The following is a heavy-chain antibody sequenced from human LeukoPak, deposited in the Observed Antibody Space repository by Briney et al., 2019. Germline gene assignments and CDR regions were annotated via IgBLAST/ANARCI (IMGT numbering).Heavy chain of an antibody. D-gene: IGHD6-13*01. CDR2: ISSSGSTI. Sequence: GSLRLSCAASGFTFSDYYMSWIRQAPGKGLEWVSYISSSGSTIYYADSVKGRFTISRDNAKNSLYPQMNSLRAEDTAVYYCARGGYSSSWYDAGAFDVWGQGTMVTVSS. CDR3: ARGGYSSSWYDAGAFDV. CDR1: GFTFSDYY. J-gene: IGHJ3*01. V-gene: IGHV3-11*04.